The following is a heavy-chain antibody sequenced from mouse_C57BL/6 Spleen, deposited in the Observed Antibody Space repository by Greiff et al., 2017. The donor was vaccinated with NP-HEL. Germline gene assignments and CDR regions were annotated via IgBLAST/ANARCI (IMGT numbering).Heavy chain of an antibody. Sequence: VQLQQSGPELVKPGASVKISCKASGYAFSSSWMNWVKQRPGKGLEWIGRIYPGDGDTNYNGKFKGKATLTADKSSSTAYMQLSSLTSEDSAVYFCARLATRPENYAMDYWGQGTSVTVSS. J-gene: IGHJ4*01. CDR2: IYPGDGDT. V-gene: IGHV1-82*01. CDR3: ARLATRPENYAMDY. CDR1: GYAFSSSW.